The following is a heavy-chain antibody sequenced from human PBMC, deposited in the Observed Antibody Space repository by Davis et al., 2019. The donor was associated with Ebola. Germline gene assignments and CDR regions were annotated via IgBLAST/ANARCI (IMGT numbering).Heavy chain of an antibody. CDR2: INPSGGST. D-gene: IGHD2-15*01. CDR3: FRGDIVEFGGY. V-gene: IGHV1-46*01. Sequence: ASVQVSCKASGYTFTSYYMHWVRQAPGQGLEWMGIINPSGGSTSYAQKFQGRVTMTRDTSTSTVYMELSSLRSEDTAVYYCFRGDIVEFGGYWGQGTLVTVSS. CDR1: GYTFTSYY. J-gene: IGHJ4*02.